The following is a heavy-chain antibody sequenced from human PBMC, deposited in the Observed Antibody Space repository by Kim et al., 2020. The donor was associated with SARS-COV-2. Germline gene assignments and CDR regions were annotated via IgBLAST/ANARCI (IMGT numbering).Heavy chain of an antibody. CDR3: ARDMCPAV. V-gene: IGHV4-59*01. D-gene: IGHD2-2*01. Sequence: SGCTNYPPTLKSRVTISVDTSEIQLSLKLRSVTAPDTAVYYCARDMCPAVWGQGTLVTVSS. J-gene: IGHJ4*02. CDR2: SGCT.